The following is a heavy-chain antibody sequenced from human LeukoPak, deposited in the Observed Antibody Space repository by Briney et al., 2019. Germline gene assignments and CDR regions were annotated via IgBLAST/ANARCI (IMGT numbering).Heavy chain of an antibody. V-gene: IGHV3-9*01. CDR3: AKDSAVSGSYPDASDI. Sequence: GGSLRLSCVASGFTFSNYAMNWVRQAPGRGLEWVSGISWNSGSIGYADSVKGRFTISRDNAKNSLYLQMNSLRAEDTAVYYCAKDSAVSGSYPDASDIWGQGTMVTVSS. D-gene: IGHD1-26*01. CDR2: ISWNSGSI. CDR1: GFTFSNYA. J-gene: IGHJ3*02.